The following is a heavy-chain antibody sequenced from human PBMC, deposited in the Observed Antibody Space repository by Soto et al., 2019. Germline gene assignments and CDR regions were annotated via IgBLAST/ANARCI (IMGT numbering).Heavy chain of an antibody. J-gene: IGHJ4*01. CDR3: VKGKRGIAMAVKDFGF. D-gene: IGHD6-19*01. Sequence: EVQLLESGGGLVQPWGPLGVPLTALGLSFINYAMDWVGAAPGRGTAWVSAIDYRGGNTHYPAPVKARITSPNDNPKNTVNLQMDGLRAKDSAGYYCVKGKRGIAMAVKDFGFWGQGTPVTVSS. CDR1: GLSFINYA. V-gene: IGHV3-23*01. CDR2: IDYRGGNT.